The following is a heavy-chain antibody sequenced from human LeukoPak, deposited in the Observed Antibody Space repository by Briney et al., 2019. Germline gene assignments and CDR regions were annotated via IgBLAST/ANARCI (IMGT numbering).Heavy chain of an antibody. CDR1: GFTFSSYW. CDR2: IKQDGSEK. CDR3: ARDLTYSYGGRWFDP. D-gene: IGHD5-18*01. V-gene: IGHV3-7*01. Sequence: GGSLRLSCAASGFTFSSYWMSWVRQAPGKGLGWVANIKQDGSEKYYVDSVKGRFTISRDNAKNSLYLQMNSLRAEDTAVYYCARDLTYSYGGRWFDPWDQGTLVTVSS. J-gene: IGHJ5*02.